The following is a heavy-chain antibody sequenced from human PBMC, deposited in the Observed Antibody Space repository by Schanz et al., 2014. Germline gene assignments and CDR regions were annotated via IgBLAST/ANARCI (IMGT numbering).Heavy chain of an antibody. D-gene: IGHD5-12*01. CDR3: ARGIGGYGANDYFDY. Sequence: QVQVVQSGAELKKPGASVKVSCKASGYTFSSHGIHWLRQAPGQSLEWMGWINTANGNAKYSANFQARVASTSNTSATTAYMELTNLRSEDTDVYAWARGIGGYGANDYFDYWGQGTLVTDSS. CDR1: GYTFSSHG. J-gene: IGHJ4*02. CDR2: INTANGNA. V-gene: IGHV1-3*04.